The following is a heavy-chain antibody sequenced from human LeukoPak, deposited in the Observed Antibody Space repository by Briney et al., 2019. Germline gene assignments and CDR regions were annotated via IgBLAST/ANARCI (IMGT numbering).Heavy chain of an antibody. CDR2: IIPIFGTA. J-gene: IGHJ6*02. D-gene: IGHD6-13*01. Sequence: SVKVSCKASGGTFSSYAISWVRQAPGQGLEWMGGIIPIFGTANYAQKFQGRVTITADESTSTAYMELSSLRSEDTAVYYCARGLCSSSWYVGELSYYYYYGMDVWGQGTTVTVSS. V-gene: IGHV1-69*13. CDR3: ARGLCSSSWYVGELSYYYYYGMDV. CDR1: GGTFSSYA.